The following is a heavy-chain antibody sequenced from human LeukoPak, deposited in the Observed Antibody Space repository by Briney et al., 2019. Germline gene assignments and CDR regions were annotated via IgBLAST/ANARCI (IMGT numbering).Heavy chain of an antibody. Sequence: QPGGSLRLSCAASGFTFSSYAMSWVRQAPGKGLEWVSAISGSGGSTYYADSVKGRFTISRDNSKNTLYLQMNSLRAEDTAVYYCAKAYLGGEDSFWSGHYPGKEYFQHRGQGTLVTVSS. J-gene: IGHJ1*01. CDR3: AKAYLGGEDSFWSGHYPGKEYFQH. V-gene: IGHV3-23*01. CDR2: ISGSGGST. D-gene: IGHD3-3*01. CDR1: GFTFSSYA.